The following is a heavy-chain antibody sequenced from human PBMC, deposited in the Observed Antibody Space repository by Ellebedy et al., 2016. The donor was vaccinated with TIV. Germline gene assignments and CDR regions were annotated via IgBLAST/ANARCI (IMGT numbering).Heavy chain of an antibody. CDR3: ARGAMALS. D-gene: IGHD5-24*01. J-gene: IGHJ5*02. CDR1: GYTFTNYG. V-gene: IGHV1-18*04. CDR2: VTAYNRDT. Sequence: AASVKVSCKASGYTFTNYGINWVRQAPGQGLQWMGWVTAYNRDTYYAQNFQGRVTFTTDTSSSTAYLELRSLTSNDTGVYYCARGAMALSWGQGTLVTVSS.